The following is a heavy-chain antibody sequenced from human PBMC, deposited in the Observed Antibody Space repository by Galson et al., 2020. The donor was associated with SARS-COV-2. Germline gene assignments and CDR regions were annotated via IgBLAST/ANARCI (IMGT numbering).Heavy chain of an antibody. CDR2: ISSSSSYK. J-gene: IGHJ6*02. D-gene: IGHD2-8*01. Sequence: GESLKISCAASGFIFSDYYMTWVRQAPGKGLEWVSSISSSSSYKYYADSVKGRLTVSRDNAKRSLFLQVNSLRVEDTAVYYCARDMHCPSGVCSFYGLDVWGQGTTVTVSS. CDR1: GFIFSDYY. CDR3: ARDMHCPSGVCSFYGLDV. V-gene: IGHV3-21*01.